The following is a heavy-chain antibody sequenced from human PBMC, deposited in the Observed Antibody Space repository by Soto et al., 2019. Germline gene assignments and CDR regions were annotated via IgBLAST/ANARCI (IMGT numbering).Heavy chain of an antibody. CDR1: GDSVSSNNAA. CDR3: ARPEGRATVSYYFDF. V-gene: IGHV6-1*01. Sequence: PSQTLSLTCAVSGDSVSSNNAAWNWIRQSPSRGLEWLGRTYYRSKWYVDYAVSVKSRITLNPDTSKNQFSLQLNSVTPDDTAVYFCARPEGRATVSYYFDFWGQGALVTVSS. CDR2: TYYRSKWYV. J-gene: IGHJ4*02. D-gene: IGHD6-6*01.